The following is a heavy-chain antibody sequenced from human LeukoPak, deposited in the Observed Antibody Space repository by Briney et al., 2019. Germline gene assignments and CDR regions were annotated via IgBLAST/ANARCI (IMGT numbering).Heavy chain of an antibody. Sequence: GGSLRLSCGASGFTFSSYDMHWVRQATEKGLEWVSAIGTAGDSYYPGSVKGRFTISRENAKNSLYLQMNSLRAGDTAVYYCARGWDYYDSSGYVFDYWGQGTLVTVSS. CDR3: ARGWDYYDSSGYVFDY. D-gene: IGHD3-22*01. CDR1: GFTFSSYD. V-gene: IGHV3-13*01. J-gene: IGHJ4*02. CDR2: IGTAGDS.